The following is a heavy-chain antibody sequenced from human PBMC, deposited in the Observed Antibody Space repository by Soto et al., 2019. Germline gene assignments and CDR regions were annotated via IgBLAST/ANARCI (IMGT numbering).Heavy chain of an antibody. CDR2: IYYSGST. J-gene: IGHJ5*02. V-gene: IGHV4-59*01. D-gene: IGHD3-16*02. CDR1: GGSISSYY. Sequence: SETLSLTCTVSGGSISSYYWSWIRQPPGKGLEWIGYIYYSGSTNYNPSLKSRVTISVDTSKNQFSLKLSSVTAADTAVYYCARGAYYDYVWGSYRPRWWFDPWGQGTLVTV. CDR3: ARGAYYDYVWGSYRPRWWFDP.